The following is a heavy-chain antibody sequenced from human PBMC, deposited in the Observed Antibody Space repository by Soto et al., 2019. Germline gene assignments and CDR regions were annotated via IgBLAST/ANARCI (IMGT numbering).Heavy chain of an antibody. V-gene: IGHV1-69*06. CDR1: GSTFSTYS. Sequence: SVKVSCKTSGSTFSTYSIVWVRQAPGEGLEWMGGIIPLFGTANYAQKFQDRVTITADKSTNTAFMELSSLKSEDTAMYYCASSSGNNYGVGTNYYFDYWGQGTLVTVSS. CDR3: ASSSGNNYGVGTNYYFDY. CDR2: IIPLFGTA. J-gene: IGHJ4*02. D-gene: IGHD1-26*01.